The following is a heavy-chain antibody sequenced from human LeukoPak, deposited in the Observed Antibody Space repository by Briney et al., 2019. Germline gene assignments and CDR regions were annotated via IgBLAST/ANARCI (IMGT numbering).Heavy chain of an antibody. CDR3: AKDLSPGPD. Sequence: GGSLRLSCAASGFTFSSYSMNWVRQAPGKGLKWVSAIVGSGLTTYYADSVKGRFTISRDNSKNTLYLQMNSLRAEDTAVYYCAKDLSPGPDWGQGTLVTVSS. J-gene: IGHJ4*02. CDR1: GFTFSSYS. CDR2: IVGSGLTT. V-gene: IGHV3-23*01.